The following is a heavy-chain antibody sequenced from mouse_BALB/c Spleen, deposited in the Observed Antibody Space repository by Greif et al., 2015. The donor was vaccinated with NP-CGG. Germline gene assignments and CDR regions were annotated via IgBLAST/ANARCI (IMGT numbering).Heavy chain of an antibody. Sequence: VQLQQPGAELVKPGASVKLSCTASGFNIKDTYMHWVKQRPEQGLEWIGRIDPANGNTKYDPKFQGKATITAGTSSNTAYLQLSSLTSEDTAVYYCARNYEYAMDYWGQGTSVTVSS. D-gene: IGHD2-4*01. CDR1: GFNIKDTY. CDR2: IDPANGNT. V-gene: IGHV14-3*02. CDR3: ARNYEYAMDY. J-gene: IGHJ4*01.